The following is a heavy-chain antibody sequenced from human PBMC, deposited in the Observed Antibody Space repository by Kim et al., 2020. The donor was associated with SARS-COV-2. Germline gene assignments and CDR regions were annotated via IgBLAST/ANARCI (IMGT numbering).Heavy chain of an antibody. J-gene: IGHJ4*02. Sequence: GGSLRLSCAASGFTFSSYSMNWVRQAPGKGLEWVSYISSSSSTIYYADSVKGRFTISRDNAKNSLYLQMNSLRDEDTAVYYCARVADIVVVVAATRNDYWGQGTLVTVSS. CDR1: GFTFSSYS. CDR3: ARVADIVVVVAATRNDY. V-gene: IGHV3-48*02. CDR2: ISSSSSTI. D-gene: IGHD2-15*01.